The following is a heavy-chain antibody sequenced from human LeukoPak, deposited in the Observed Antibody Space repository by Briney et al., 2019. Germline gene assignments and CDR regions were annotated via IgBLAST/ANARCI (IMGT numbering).Heavy chain of an antibody. Sequence: SETLSLTCTVSGGSISSYYWSWIRQPPGKGLEWIGSIYYSGSTYYNPSLKSRVTISVDTSKNQFSLKLSSVTAADTAVYYCARDYPYYDILTGYAGGWFDPWGQGTLVTVSS. V-gene: IGHV4-39*07. CDR2: IYYSGST. CDR3: ARDYPYYDILTGYAGGWFDP. J-gene: IGHJ5*02. D-gene: IGHD3-9*01. CDR1: GGSISSYY.